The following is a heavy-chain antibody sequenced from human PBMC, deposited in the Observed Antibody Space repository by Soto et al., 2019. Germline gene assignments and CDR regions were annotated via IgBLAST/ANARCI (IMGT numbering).Heavy chain of an antibody. Sequence: QVQLQESGPGLVKPSETLSLTCTVSGGSISSYYWRWIRQPPGKGLEWIGYIYYSGSTNYNPSLKRRVTISVDTSKNQFSLKLSSVTAADTAVYYCARRYGSGFDYWGQGTLVTVSS. CDR2: IYYSGST. J-gene: IGHJ4*02. D-gene: IGHD3-10*01. CDR3: ARRYGSGFDY. CDR1: GGSISSYY. V-gene: IGHV4-59*08.